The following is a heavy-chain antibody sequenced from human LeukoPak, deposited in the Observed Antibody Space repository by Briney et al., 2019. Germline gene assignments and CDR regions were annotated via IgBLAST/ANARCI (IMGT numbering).Heavy chain of an antibody. CDR2: MNPNSGGT. J-gene: IGHJ4*02. Sequence: ASVKVSCKASGYTFTSYDINWVRQATGQGLEWMGWMNPNSGGTNYAQKFQGRVTMTRDTSISTAYMELSRLRSDDTAVYYCARELTAVAGTLGGYWGQGTLVTVSS. CDR3: ARELTAVAGTLGGY. CDR1: GYTFTSYD. D-gene: IGHD6-19*01. V-gene: IGHV1-2*02.